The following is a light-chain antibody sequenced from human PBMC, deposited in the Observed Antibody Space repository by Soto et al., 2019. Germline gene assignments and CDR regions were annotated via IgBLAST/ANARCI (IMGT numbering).Light chain of an antibody. CDR2: SVS. CDR3: QQGYTSSIT. Sequence: DIQMTQSPSTLSASVGDRVTITCRASQSICKHLNWYQQKPGKAPKFLIYSVSSLQSGVPSRFSGSGSGTDFTLTINSLQPEDFATYYCQQGYTSSITFGQGTRLETK. CDR1: QSICKH. J-gene: IGKJ5*01. V-gene: IGKV1-39*01.